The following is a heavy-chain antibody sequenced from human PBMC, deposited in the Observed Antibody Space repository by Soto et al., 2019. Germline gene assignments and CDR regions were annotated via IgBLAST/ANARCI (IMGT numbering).Heavy chain of an antibody. Sequence: QVQLVQSGAEVKKPGASVKVSCKAPGYTFTSYAMHWVRQAPGQRLEWMGWINAGNGNTKYSQKFQGRVTITRDTSASTAYMELSSLRSEDTAVYYCAREGLGTRLYDSWGQGTLVTVSS. CDR1: GYTFTSYA. CDR3: AREGLGTRLYDS. J-gene: IGHJ4*02. D-gene: IGHD3-16*01. CDR2: INAGNGNT. V-gene: IGHV1-3*01.